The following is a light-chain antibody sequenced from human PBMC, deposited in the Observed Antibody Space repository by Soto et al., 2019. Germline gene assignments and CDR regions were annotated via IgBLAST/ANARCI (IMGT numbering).Light chain of an antibody. CDR1: SSDVGGYNY. Sequence: QAVVTQPASVSGSPGQSITISCTGTSSDVGGYNYVSWYQQHPGKAPKLMIYEVSNRPSGVSNRFSGSKSGNTASLTISGLQAEDEADYYCSSYISSSFYVFGTGTQLTVL. CDR2: EVS. CDR3: SSYISSSFYV. J-gene: IGLJ6*01. V-gene: IGLV2-14*01.